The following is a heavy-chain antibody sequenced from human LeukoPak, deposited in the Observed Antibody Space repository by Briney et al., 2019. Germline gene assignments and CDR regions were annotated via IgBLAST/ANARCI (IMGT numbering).Heavy chain of an antibody. D-gene: IGHD3-3*01. V-gene: IGHV4-39*07. CDR3: AREGSGYSTNFDY. J-gene: IGHJ4*02. CDR2: IHYRGTT. Sequence: PSETLSLTSIVSGSSISSTSYYWGWIRQSPGKGLEWIGSIHYRGTTYYNPSLLSRGTISVDTSKNQFSLKLNSVTAADTAVYFCAREGSGYSTNFDYWGQGTLVTVSS. CDR1: GSSISSTSYY.